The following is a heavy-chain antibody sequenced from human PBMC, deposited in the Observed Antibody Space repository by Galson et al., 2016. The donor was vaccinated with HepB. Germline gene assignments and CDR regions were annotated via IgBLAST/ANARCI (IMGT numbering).Heavy chain of an antibody. CDR2: ISSSGSTI. D-gene: IGHD3-22*01. Sequence: SLRLSCAASGFIFSSYEMNWVRQAPGKGLEWVSYISSSGSTIYYADSVKGRFTISRGNAKNSLYLQMNSLRAEDTAVYYCARASNYDSNGYLRYWGQGTLVTVSS. J-gene: IGHJ4*02. CDR3: ARASNYDSNGYLRY. V-gene: IGHV3-48*03. CDR1: GFIFSSYE.